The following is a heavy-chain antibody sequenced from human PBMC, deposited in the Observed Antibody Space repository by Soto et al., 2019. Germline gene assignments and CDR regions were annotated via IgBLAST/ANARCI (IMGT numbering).Heavy chain of an antibody. D-gene: IGHD2-2*01. V-gene: IGHV3-23*01. CDR1: GFTFSSYA. J-gene: IGHJ6*02. CDR3: AKLSSAAAYYYYYGMDV. Sequence: VQLLESGGGLVQPGGSLRLSCAASGFTFSSYAMSWVRQAPGKGLEWVSGISGSGGNIYYADSVKGRFTISRDNSKNTLYLQMNSLRAEDTAVYYCAKLSSAAAYYYYYGMDVWGQGTTVTVSS. CDR2: ISGSGGNI.